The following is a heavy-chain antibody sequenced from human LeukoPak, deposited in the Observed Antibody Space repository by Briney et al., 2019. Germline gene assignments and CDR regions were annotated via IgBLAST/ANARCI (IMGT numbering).Heavy chain of an antibody. D-gene: IGHD3-10*01. CDR3: ARDLVLGSGSYGQ. Sequence: GGSLRLSCAASGFTFSTYWMHWVRQAPGKGLVWVSRIRGDGTFTTSADSVKGRFTISRDNAQNMVYLQMNSLRVEDTAVYFCARDLVLGSGSYGQWGQGTLVTVSS. V-gene: IGHV3-74*01. J-gene: IGHJ4*02. CDR1: GFTFSTYW. CDR2: IRGDGTFT.